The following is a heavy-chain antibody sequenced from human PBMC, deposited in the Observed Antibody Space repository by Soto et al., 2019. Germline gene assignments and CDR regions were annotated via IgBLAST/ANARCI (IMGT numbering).Heavy chain of an antibody. CDR2: ISAYNGNT. CDR1: GYAFTSYG. D-gene: IGHD2-2*01. V-gene: IGHV1-18*01. CDR3: ARRCISTSCYRWGARWFDP. J-gene: IGHJ5*02. Sequence: QVQLVQYGAEVKKPGASVKVSCKASGYAFTSYGISWVRQARGQGLEWMGWISAYNGNTNYAQKLQGRVTMTTDSSTSTAYTELRSLRFDDTAVYYCARRCISTSCYRWGARWFDPWGQGTLVTVSS.